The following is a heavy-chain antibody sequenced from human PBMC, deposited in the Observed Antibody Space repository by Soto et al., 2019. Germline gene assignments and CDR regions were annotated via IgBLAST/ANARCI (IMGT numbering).Heavy chain of an antibody. J-gene: IGHJ6*02. Sequence: QVQLQQWGAGLLKPSETLSLTCAVYGGSFSGYYWSWIRQPPGKGLEWIGEINHSGSTNYNPSLKSRVTISVDTAKHHFSLKLSCVTAAATAVYYCARLGVLVITSYYYGMDVWGQVTTVTVSS. D-gene: IGHD3-22*01. V-gene: IGHV4-34*01. CDR1: GGSFSGYY. CDR2: INHSGST. CDR3: ARLGVLVITSYYYGMDV.